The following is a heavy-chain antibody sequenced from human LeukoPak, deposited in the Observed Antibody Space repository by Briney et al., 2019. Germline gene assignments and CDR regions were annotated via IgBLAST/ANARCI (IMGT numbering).Heavy chain of an antibody. CDR2: IYYSGST. CDR1: GGSISSSSYY. J-gene: IGHJ3*02. D-gene: IGHD3-10*01. V-gene: IGHV4-39*01. CDR3: ARVLRGFGELKSDAFDI. Sequence: MTSETLSLTCTVSGGSISSSSYYWGWIRQPPGKGLEWIGSIYYSGSTYYNPSLKSRVTISVDTSKNQFSLKLSSVTAADTAVYYCARVLRGFGELKSDAFDIWGQGTMVTVSS.